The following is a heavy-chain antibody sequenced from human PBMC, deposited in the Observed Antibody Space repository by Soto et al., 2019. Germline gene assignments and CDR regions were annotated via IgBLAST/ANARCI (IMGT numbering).Heavy chain of an antibody. CDR2: IWYDGSNK. J-gene: IGHJ3*02. D-gene: IGHD3-10*01. Sequence: QVQLVESGGGVVQPGRSLRLSCAASGFTFSSYGMHWVRQAPGKGLEWVAVIWYDGSNKYYADSVKGRFTISRDNSKNALYLQMNSLRAEDTAVYYCARDRWFGELLDAFNILGQGTMVTVSS. CDR1: GFTFSSYG. V-gene: IGHV3-33*01. CDR3: ARDRWFGELLDAFNI.